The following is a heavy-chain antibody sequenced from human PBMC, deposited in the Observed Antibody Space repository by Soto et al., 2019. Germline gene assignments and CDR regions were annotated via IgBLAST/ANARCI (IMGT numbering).Heavy chain of an antibody. J-gene: IGHJ4*02. Sequence: QVQLVQSGAEVKKPGASVKVSCKASGYTFTRYYISWVRQAPGQGLEWMGWSSGYNGNTNYAQKLQGRVTMTTDTSTSTAYMELRTLTSADTAVHYCAREGPPILNWGQGTLVTVSS. CDR2: SSGYNGNT. V-gene: IGHV1-18*01. CDR3: AREGPPILN. CDR1: GYTFTRYY.